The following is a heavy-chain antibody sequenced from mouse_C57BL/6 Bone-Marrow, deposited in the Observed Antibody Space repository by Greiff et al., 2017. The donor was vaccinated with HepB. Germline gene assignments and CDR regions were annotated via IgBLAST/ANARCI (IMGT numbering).Heavy chain of an antibody. Sequence: QVQLQQPGAELVMPGASVKLSCKASGYTFTSYWMHWVKQRPGQGLEWIGEIDPSDSYTNYNQKFKGKSTWTVDKSSSTAYMQLSSLTSEDSAVYYCARDGDDGPFAYWGQGTLVTVSA. CDR1: GYTFTSYW. J-gene: IGHJ3*01. V-gene: IGHV1-69*01. CDR2: IDPSDSYT. D-gene: IGHD2-3*01. CDR3: ARDGDDGPFAY.